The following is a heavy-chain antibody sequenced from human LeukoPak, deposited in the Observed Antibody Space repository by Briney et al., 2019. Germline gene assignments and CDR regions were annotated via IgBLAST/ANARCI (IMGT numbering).Heavy chain of an antibody. CDR1: GGSISSGGYY. V-gene: IGHV4-31*03. CDR2: IYYSGST. CDR3: ARVHSSGQRMDV. Sequence: PSETLPLTCTVSGGSISSGGYYWSWIRQHPGKGLEWIGYIYYSGSTYYNPSLKSRVTISVDTSKNQFSLKLSSVTAADTAVYYCARVHSSGQRMDVWGQGTTVTVSS. D-gene: IGHD6-19*01. J-gene: IGHJ6*02.